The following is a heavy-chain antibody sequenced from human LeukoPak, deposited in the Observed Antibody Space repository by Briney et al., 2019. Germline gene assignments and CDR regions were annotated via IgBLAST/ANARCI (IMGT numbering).Heavy chain of an antibody. CDR1: GYTFTGYY. D-gene: IGHD3-10*01. J-gene: IGHJ4*02. V-gene: IGHV1-2*02. CDR2: INPNSGGT. CDR3: ARGWGNYYGSGSYYGY. Sequence: ASVKVSCKASGYTFTGYYMHWVRQAPGPGLEWMGWINPNSGGTNYAQKFQGRVTMTRDTSISTAYMELSRLRSDDTAVYYCARGWGNYYGSGSYYGYWGQGTLVTVSS.